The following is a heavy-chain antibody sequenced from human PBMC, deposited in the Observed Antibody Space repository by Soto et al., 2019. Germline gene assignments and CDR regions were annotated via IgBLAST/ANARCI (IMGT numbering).Heavy chain of an antibody. J-gene: IGHJ5*02. CDR1: GGSISSGGYY. CDR3: ARGPNKGWFDP. V-gene: IGHV4-31*03. Sequence: QVQLQESGPGLVKPSQTLSLTCTVSGGSISSGGYYWSWIRQHPGKGLEWIGYIYYSGSTYYNPSLKSRVTISVDTTKDQLSLKLSSVTAADKALYYCARGPNKGWFDPWGQGTLVTVSS. CDR2: IYYSGST.